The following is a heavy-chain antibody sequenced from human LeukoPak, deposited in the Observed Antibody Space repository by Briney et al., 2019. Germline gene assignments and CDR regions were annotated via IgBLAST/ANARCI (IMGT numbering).Heavy chain of an antibody. CDR2: IYYSGST. Sequence: PSETLSLTCTVSGGSISSYYWSWIRPPPGKGLEWIGYIYYSGSTNYNPSLKSRVTISLDTSKNQFSLKLNSVTAADTAVYYCARDPRGGTSRDNWFDPWGQGTLVTVSS. D-gene: IGHD1-1*01. CDR3: ARDPRGGTSRDNWFDP. CDR1: GGSISSYY. J-gene: IGHJ5*02. V-gene: IGHV4-59*01.